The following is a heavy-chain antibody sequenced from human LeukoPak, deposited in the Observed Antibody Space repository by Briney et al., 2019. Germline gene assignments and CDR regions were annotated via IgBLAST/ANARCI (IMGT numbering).Heavy chain of an antibody. V-gene: IGHV4-38-2*02. J-gene: IGHJ3*02. CDR2: IYHSGST. CDR1: GYSISSGYY. CDR3: AGRNYYYDSSAYAFDI. Sequence: NASETLSLTCTVSGYSISSGYYWGWIRQPPGKGLEWIGSIYHSGSTYYNPSLKSRVTISVDTSKNQFSLKLSSVTAADTAVYYCAGRNYYYDSSAYAFDIWGQGTMVTVSS. D-gene: IGHD3-22*01.